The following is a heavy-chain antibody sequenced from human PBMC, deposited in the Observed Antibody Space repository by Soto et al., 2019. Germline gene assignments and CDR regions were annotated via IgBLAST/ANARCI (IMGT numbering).Heavy chain of an antibody. V-gene: IGHV5-51*01. CDR3: ARLAYSSSWPAHGMDV. J-gene: IGHJ6*02. CDR2: IYPGDSDT. D-gene: IGHD6-13*01. Sequence: GESLKISCKGSGYSFTSYWIGWVRQMPGKGLEWMGIIYPGDSDTRYSPSFQGQVTISADKSISTAYLQWSSLKASDTAMYYCARLAYSSSWPAHGMDVWGQGTTVTVSS. CDR1: GYSFTSYW.